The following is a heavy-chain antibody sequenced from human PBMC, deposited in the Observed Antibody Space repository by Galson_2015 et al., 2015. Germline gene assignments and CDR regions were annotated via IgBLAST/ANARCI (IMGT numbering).Heavy chain of an antibody. V-gene: IGHV3-7*01. CDR1: GFTFSSYW. CDR3: ARDVATYYYDSSARGY. Sequence: SLRLSCAASGFTFSSYWMSWVRQAPGKGLEWVANIKQGGSEKYYVDSVKGRFTISRDNAKNSLYLQMNSLRAEDTAVYYCARDVATYYYDSSARGYWGQGTLVTVSS. D-gene: IGHD3-22*01. CDR2: IKQGGSEK. J-gene: IGHJ4*02.